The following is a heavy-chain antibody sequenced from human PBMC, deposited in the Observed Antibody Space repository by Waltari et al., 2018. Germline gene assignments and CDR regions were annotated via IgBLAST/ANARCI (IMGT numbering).Heavy chain of an antibody. CDR2: IIPIFGTA. Sequence: QVQLVQSGAEVKKPVSSVKVSCKASGGTFSSYAISWVRQAPGQGLEWMGRIIPIFGTANYAQKCKGRVTITADKSTSTAYMELSRLRSEDTAVYYCAGGGSSSSSGMDVWGQGTMVTVSS. D-gene: IGHD6-13*01. CDR1: GGTFSSYA. J-gene: IGHJ6*02. V-gene: IGHV1-69*08. CDR3: AGGGSSSSSGMDV.